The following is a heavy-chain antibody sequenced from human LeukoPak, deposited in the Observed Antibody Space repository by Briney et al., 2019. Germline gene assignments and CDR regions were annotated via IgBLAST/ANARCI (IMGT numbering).Heavy chain of an antibody. CDR2: INWSGDSS. CDR1: GFTFHNYG. V-gene: IGHV3-20*04. J-gene: IGHJ4*02. D-gene: IGHD2-8*01. Sequence: GGSLRLSCAAPGFTFHNYGMSWVRQVPGKGLEWVSGINWSGDSSSYADSVKGRFTISRDNSKNTLYLQMNSLRAEDTAVYYCAKVGYCTNGVCPPADYWGQGTLVTVSS. CDR3: AKVGYCTNGVCPPADY.